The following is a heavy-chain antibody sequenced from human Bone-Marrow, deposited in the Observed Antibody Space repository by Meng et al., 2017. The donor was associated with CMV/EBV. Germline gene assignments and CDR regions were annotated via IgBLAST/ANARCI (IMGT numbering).Heavy chain of an antibody. CDR1: GGSISSHY. V-gene: IGHV4-59*11. D-gene: IGHD5-18*01. CDR2: ITDRGST. Sequence: SETLSLTCTVSGGSISSHYWSWIRQAPGKGLEWIGYITDRGSTSYNPSLKSRVSILVEADKNQFSLRLTSVTAADTAVYYCARAKDGDTDAFDIWGQGTMVTVSS. J-gene: IGHJ3*02. CDR3: ARAKDGDTDAFDI.